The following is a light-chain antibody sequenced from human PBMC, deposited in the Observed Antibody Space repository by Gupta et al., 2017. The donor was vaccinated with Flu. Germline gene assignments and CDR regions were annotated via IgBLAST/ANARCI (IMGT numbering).Light chain of an antibody. CDR1: SSDVGGYNY. V-gene: IGLV2-14*01. Sequence: QSALTQPASVSGSPGPSLTISCTGTSSDVGGYNYVSWYQQHPGKAPKLMIYDVSNRPSGVSNRFSGSKSGNTASLTISGLQAEDEADYYCSSYTSSSTLGFGGGTKLTVL. CDR2: DVS. CDR3: SSYTSSSTLG. J-gene: IGLJ3*02.